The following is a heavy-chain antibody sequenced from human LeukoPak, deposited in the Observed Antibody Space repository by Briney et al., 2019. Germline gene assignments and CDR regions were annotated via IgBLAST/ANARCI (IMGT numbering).Heavy chain of an antibody. D-gene: IGHD4-17*01. CDR1: GGSMNAHH. J-gene: IGHJ3*02. CDR3: ARQIYGDPVAFDS. V-gene: IGHV4-59*08. CDR2: ILYTGST. Sequence: PSETLSLTCTVSGGSMNAHHWSWIRQSPGQGLEWIAYILYTGSTNYNHSLASRVTTSADMSTNQFSLWLSSVTAADTAIYYCARQIYGDPVAFDSCSQGTIVT.